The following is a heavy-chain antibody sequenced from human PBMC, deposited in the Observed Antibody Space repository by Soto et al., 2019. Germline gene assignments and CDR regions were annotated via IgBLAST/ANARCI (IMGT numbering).Heavy chain of an antibody. J-gene: IGHJ6*03. D-gene: IGHD1-7*01. V-gene: IGHV4-28*03. Sequence: PSXTLSLTCAVSGYSISSSNWWGWIRHPPCKGLEWIGYIYYSGSTYYNPSLKSRVTMSVDTSKNQFSLKLSSVTAVDTAVYYCARAELELPYYYYYMDVWGKGTTVTVSS. CDR2: IYYSGST. CDR1: GYSISSSNW. CDR3: ARAELELPYYYYYMDV.